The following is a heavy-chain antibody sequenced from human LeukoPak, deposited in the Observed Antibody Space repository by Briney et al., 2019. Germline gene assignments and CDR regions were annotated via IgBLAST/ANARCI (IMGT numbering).Heavy chain of an antibody. V-gene: IGHV3-7*01. CDR3: ARGGSLDV. CDR2: IKPDGSEK. Sequence: GGSLRLSCAASGFTFSSYEMNWVRQAPGKGLEWVANIKPDGSEKYYVDSVKGRFTISRDSARNSLCLQMNSLRAEDTAVYFCARGGSLDVWGQGTTVTVSS. J-gene: IGHJ6*02. CDR1: GFTFSSYE.